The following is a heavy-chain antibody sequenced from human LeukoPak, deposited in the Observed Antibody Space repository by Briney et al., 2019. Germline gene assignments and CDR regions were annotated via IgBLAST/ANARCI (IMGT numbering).Heavy chain of an antibody. CDR2: ISYDGSNK. CDR1: GFTFSSYG. Sequence: GGSLRLSCAASGFTFSSYGMHWVRQAPGKGLEWVAVISYDGSNKYYADSVKGRFTISRDNSKNTLYLQMNSLRAEDTAVYYCAKLAVDTAMDSLIAAAGTGYMDVWGKGTTVTVSS. D-gene: IGHD6-13*01. CDR3: AKLAVDTAMDSLIAAAGTGYMDV. V-gene: IGHV3-30*18. J-gene: IGHJ6*03.